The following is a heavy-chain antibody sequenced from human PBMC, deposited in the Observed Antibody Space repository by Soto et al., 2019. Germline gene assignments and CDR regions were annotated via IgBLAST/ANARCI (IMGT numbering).Heavy chain of an antibody. Sequence: QVQLVQSGAEVKKPGSSVKVSCKASGGTFSSYSINWVRQAPGQGLEWMGEIIPILGTANYAQKFQGGVTITADDSTSTAYMELSSLRSEDTAVYYCARDGGRHSGGIDYWGQGTLVTVSS. CDR2: IIPILGTA. D-gene: IGHD1-26*01. V-gene: IGHV1-69*01. CDR1: GGTFSSYS. CDR3: ARDGGRHSGGIDY. J-gene: IGHJ4*02.